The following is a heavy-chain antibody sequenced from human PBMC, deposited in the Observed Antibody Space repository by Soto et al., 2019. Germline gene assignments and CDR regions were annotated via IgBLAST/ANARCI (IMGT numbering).Heavy chain of an antibody. D-gene: IGHD6-19*01. CDR2: IIPILGIA. J-gene: IGHJ3*02. V-gene: IGHV1-69*02. Sequence: GASVKVSCKASGGTFSSYTISWVRQAPGQGLEWMGRIIPILGIANYAQKFQGRVTITADKSTSTAYMELSSLRSEDTAVYYCARVIRYSSGWYGAFDIWGQGTMVTVSS. CDR3: ARVIRYSSGWYGAFDI. CDR1: GGTFSSYT.